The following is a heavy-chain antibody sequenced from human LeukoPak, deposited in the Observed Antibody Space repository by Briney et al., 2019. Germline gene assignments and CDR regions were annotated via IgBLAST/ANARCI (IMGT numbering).Heavy chain of an antibody. Sequence: GGSLRLSCAASGFTFDDYAMQWVRQAPREGLAWVSGMGWNNGCIGYADSVKGRFTISRDNANTSLYLQMNSLRAEDTALYYCAKDIAVADPYYYYGMDVWGQGTTVTVSS. V-gene: IGHV3-9*01. CDR2: MGWNNGCI. CDR1: GFTFDDYA. CDR3: AKDIAVADPYYYYGMDV. J-gene: IGHJ6*02. D-gene: IGHD6-19*01.